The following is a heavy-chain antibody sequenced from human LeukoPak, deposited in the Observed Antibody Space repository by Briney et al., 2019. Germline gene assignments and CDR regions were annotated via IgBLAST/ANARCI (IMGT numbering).Heavy chain of an antibody. V-gene: IGHV3-66*01. Sequence: PGGSLRLSCAASGVSVSSNFMMWVRQAPGKGLEWVSPIYSGGETSYADSVKGRFSISRDNSKNTLYLQMNSLRDEDTAVYYCTRDPPAVAINTYAWGQGTLVTVSS. CDR1: GVSVSSNF. J-gene: IGHJ5*02. CDR2: IYSGGET. D-gene: IGHD6-13*01. CDR3: TRDPPAVAINTYA.